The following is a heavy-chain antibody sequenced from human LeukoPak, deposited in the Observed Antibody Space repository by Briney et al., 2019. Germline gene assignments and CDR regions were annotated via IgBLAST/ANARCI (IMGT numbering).Heavy chain of an antibody. Sequence: GGSLRLSCAASGFTFSSYAMHWVRQAPGKGLEWVAVISYDGSNKYYADSVKGRFTISRDNSKNTLYLQMNSLRAEDTAVYYCASGRYEWVDYWGQGTLVTVSS. CDR2: ISYDGSNK. J-gene: IGHJ4*02. CDR1: GFTFSSYA. D-gene: IGHD2-8*01. CDR3: ASGRYEWVDY. V-gene: IGHV3-30-3*01.